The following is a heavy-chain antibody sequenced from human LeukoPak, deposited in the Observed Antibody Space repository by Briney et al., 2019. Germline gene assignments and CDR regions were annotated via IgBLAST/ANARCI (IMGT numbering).Heavy chain of an antibody. D-gene: IGHD3-3*01. CDR1: GGSISSGDYY. CDR3: ARAGRFDFWSGYYGYFDY. CDR2: IYYSGST. J-gene: IGHJ4*02. V-gene: IGHV4-30-4*01. Sequence: SETLSLTCTVSGGSISSGDYYWSWIRQPPGKGLEWIGYIYYSGSTYYNPSLKSRVTISVDTSKNQFSLKLSSVTAADTAVYYCARAGRFDFWSGYYGYFDYWGQGTLVTVSS.